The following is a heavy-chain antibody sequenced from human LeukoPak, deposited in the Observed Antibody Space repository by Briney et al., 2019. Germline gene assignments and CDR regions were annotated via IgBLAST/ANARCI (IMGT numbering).Heavy chain of an antibody. V-gene: IGHV3-23*01. J-gene: IGHJ5*01. D-gene: IGHD2-21*02. CDR3: AVSSCGGDCYSGFDS. Sequence: GGSLRLSCAASGFTFSTYAMNWVRQAPGKGLEWVSSISGSGRNTYYVDSVKGRFTISRDSSKNTLYLQMNSLRAEDTAVYYCAVSSCGGDCYSGFDSWGRGTLVIVSS. CDR2: ISGSGRNT. CDR1: GFTFSTYA.